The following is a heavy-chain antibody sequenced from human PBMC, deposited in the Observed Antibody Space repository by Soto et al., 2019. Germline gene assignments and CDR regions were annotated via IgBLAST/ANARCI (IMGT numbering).Heavy chain of an antibody. CDR1: GFTFTSSA. CDR2: IVVGSGNT. Sequence: SVKVSCKASGFTFTSSAVQWVRQARGQRLEWIGWIVVGSGNTNYAQKFQERVTITRDMSTSTAYMELSSLRSEDTAVYYCAAGYGGSYESGRYYYYGMDVWGQGTTVTVSS. V-gene: IGHV1-58*01. D-gene: IGHD1-26*01. J-gene: IGHJ6*02. CDR3: AAGYGGSYESGRYYYYGMDV.